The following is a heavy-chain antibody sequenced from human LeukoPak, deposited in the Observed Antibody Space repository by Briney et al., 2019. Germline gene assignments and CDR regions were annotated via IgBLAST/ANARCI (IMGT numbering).Heavy chain of an antibody. J-gene: IGHJ3*02. Sequence: ASVKVSCKVSGYTLTELSMHWVRQAPGKGLEWMGGFDPEDGETIYAQKFQGRVTMTGDTSTDTAYMELSSLRLEGTAVYYCATDLPESAFYSSPDAFDIWGQGTMVTVSS. CDR1: GYTLTELS. D-gene: IGHD6-13*01. CDR2: FDPEDGET. V-gene: IGHV1-24*01. CDR3: ATDLPESAFYSSPDAFDI.